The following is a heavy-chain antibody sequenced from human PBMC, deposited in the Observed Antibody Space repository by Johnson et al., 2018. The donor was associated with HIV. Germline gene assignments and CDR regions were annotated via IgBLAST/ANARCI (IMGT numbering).Heavy chain of an antibody. CDR3: VRGGATSYDAFDI. CDR2: IGTAGDT. D-gene: IGHD1-26*01. V-gene: IGHV3-13*01. J-gene: IGHJ3*02. CDR1: GFSFSTYD. Sequence: VQLVESGGGLIQPGGSLRISCAASGFSFSTYDMHWVRQPTGKGLEWVSGIGTAGDTYYPGSVKGRFTISRENAKNSLYLQMNSLRVGDTAVYYCVRGGATSYDAFDIWGQGTMVTVSS.